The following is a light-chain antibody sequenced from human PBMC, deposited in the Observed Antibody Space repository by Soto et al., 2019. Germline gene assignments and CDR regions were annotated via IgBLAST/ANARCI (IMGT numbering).Light chain of an antibody. Sequence: EIVLTQSPGTLSLSPGERATLSCRASQSVSSSYLAWYQQKPGQAPRLLIYGASSRVTGIPDRFSGSGSGTDFTLTISRLETEDCAVYYYQEDGSSPLTFGPGTKVDIK. J-gene: IGKJ3*01. CDR3: QEDGSSPLT. CDR1: QSVSSSY. V-gene: IGKV3-20*01. CDR2: GAS.